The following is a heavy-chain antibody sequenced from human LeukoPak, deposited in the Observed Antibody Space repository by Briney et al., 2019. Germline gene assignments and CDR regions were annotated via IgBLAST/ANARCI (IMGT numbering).Heavy chain of an antibody. CDR1: GASFRSGGQY. CDR3: ARIFDI. V-gene: IGHV4-61*08. J-gene: IGHJ4*02. Sequence: SETLSLTCTLSGASFRSGGQYWGWIRQTPGKGLEWIGDVFYNGKTNYNPSLKSRVTISLDTSRSQFSLRLSSVTAADTGVYYCARIFDIWGRGTLVTVSS. CDR2: VFYNGKT.